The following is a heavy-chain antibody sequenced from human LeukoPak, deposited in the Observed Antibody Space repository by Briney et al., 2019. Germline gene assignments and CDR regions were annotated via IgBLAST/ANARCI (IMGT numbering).Heavy chain of an antibody. D-gene: IGHD3-10*01. Sequence: GESLTLSCAASGSTFSSYAMTWVRQAPGKGLEWVGRIKSKTDGETTDYAAPVKDRFTVSRDDSKDTLYLQMSSLKAEDTAIYYCTTNAGSYGVDVWGQGTMVTVSS. J-gene: IGHJ3*01. CDR3: TTNAGSYGVDV. CDR1: GSTFSSYA. V-gene: IGHV3-15*01. CDR2: IKSKTDGETT.